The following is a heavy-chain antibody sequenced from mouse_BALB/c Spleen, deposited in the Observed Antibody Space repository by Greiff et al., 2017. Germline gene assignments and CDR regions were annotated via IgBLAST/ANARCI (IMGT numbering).Heavy chain of an antibody. CDR3: ARGIYGNYVPFDY. D-gene: IGHD2-1*01. V-gene: IGHV1-4*02. Sequence: QVQLKESAAELARPGASVKMSCKASGYTFTSYTMHWVKQRPGQGLEWIGYINPSSGYTEYNQKFKDKTTLTADKSSSTAYMQLSSLTSEDSAVYYCARGIYGNYVPFDYWGQGTTLTVSS. J-gene: IGHJ2*01. CDR1: GYTFTSYT. CDR2: INPSSGYT.